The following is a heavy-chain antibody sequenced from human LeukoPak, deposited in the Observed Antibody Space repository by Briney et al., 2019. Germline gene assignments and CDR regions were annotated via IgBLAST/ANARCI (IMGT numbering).Heavy chain of an antibody. Sequence: SVKVSCKASGGTFSSYAISWVRQAPGQGLEWMGRIIPILGIANYAQKFQGRVTITADKSTSTAYMELSSLRSEDTAVYYCARGYDSSGYSAGGYDYWGQGTLVTVSS. CDR2: IIPILGIA. J-gene: IGHJ4*02. CDR3: ARGYDSSGYSAGGYDY. CDR1: GGTFSSYA. D-gene: IGHD3-22*01. V-gene: IGHV1-69*04.